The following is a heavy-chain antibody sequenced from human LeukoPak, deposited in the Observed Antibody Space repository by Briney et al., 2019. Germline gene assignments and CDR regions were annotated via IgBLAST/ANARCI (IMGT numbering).Heavy chain of an antibody. V-gene: IGHV3-7*01. D-gene: IGHD2-8*01. Sequence: GGSLRLSCIASGFTSSSYWMTWVRQSPGNGLEWGANIKRDGSVEHYMDSVKGRFTISRDNAKNSLYLQVDNLRAEATAVYYCARDLTPDCSNGVCFDAFDIWGQGTVVTVSS. J-gene: IGHJ3*02. CDR2: IKRDGSVE. CDR1: GFTSSSYW. CDR3: ARDLTPDCSNGVCFDAFDI.